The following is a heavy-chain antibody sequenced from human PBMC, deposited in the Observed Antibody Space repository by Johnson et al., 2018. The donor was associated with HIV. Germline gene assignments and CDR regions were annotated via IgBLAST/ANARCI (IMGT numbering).Heavy chain of an antibody. CDR3: ARTTRMVGAFDI. J-gene: IGHJ3*02. D-gene: IGHD2-15*01. CDR1: GFGFSSYA. CDR2: ISYDGSNK. Sequence: QVQLVESGGGVVQPGRSLRASCAASGFGFSSYAMHWVRQAPGKGLEWVAVISYDGSNKYYADSVKGRFTISRDKSKNTLYLQMNSLRADDTAVYYCARTTRMVGAFDIWGQGTMVTVSS. V-gene: IGHV3-30*14.